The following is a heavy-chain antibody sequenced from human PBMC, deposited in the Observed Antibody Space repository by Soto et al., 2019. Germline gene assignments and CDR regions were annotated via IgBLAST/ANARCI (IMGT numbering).Heavy chain of an antibody. CDR2: IYDGGTT. CDR1: GGSMSSAAYC. Sequence: QVQLQESGPRLVSPSQTLSLTCTLSGGSMSSAAYCWSWIRQSPGKGLEWIGHIYDGGTTYSSQSLMARVTKSADTAETLFPMELRSENAADTSVDYCARGPSADKIDTWGQGIQVTVSS. J-gene: IGHJ5*02. CDR3: ARGPSADKIDT. V-gene: IGHV4-30-4*01.